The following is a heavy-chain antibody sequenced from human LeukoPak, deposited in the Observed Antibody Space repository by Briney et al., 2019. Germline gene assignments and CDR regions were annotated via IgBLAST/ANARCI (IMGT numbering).Heavy chain of an antibody. CDR3: ARGASGISSGDDWLD. CDR1: GYTFTGYY. V-gene: IGHV1-2*02. Sequence: GASVKVSCKASGYTFTGYYMHWVRQAPGQGLEWMGWINPNSGGTNYAQKFQGRVTMTRDTSISTAYMELSRLRSDDTAVYYCARGASGISSGDDWLDWGQGTLVTVSS. CDR2: INPNSGGT. J-gene: IGHJ4*02. D-gene: IGHD5-12*01.